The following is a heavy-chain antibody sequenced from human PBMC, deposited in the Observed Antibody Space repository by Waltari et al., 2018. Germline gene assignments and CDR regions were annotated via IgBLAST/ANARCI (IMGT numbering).Heavy chain of an antibody. D-gene: IGHD6-19*01. J-gene: IGHJ4*02. CDR3: ARESSGWPFDY. CDR1: GYSISSGYY. CDR2: IYHSGIT. V-gene: IGHV4-38-2*02. Sequence: QVQLQESGPGLVKPSETLSLTCAVSGYSISSGYYWGWIRQPPGKGLEWIGSIYHSGITYYNPSLKSRVTMTTDTSTSTAYMELRSLRSDDTAVYYCARESSGWPFDYWGQGTLVTVSS.